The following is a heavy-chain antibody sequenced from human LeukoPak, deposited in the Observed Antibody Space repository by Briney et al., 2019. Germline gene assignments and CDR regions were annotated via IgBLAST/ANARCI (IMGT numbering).Heavy chain of an antibody. D-gene: IGHD2-15*01. J-gene: IGHJ4*02. V-gene: IGHV4-38-2*01. CDR3: ARHFCSGGSCHFDY. CDR1: GDAISNGYY. Sequence: SETLSLTCVVSGDAISNGYYWGWIWQAPGEGLEWIGSIYHSGSTYYNPSLKSRVTISVDTSKNQFSLKLSSVTAADTAVYYCARHFCSGGSCHFDYWGQGTLVTVSS. CDR2: IYHSGST.